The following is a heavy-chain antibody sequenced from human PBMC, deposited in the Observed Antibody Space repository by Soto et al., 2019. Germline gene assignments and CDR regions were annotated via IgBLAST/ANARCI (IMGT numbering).Heavy chain of an antibody. CDR3: ARAPEYRLPIVDY. Sequence: SETLSLTCTVSGGSISSGGYYWSWIRQHPGKGLEWIGYIYYSGSTYYNPSLKSRVTISVDTSKNQFSLKLSSVTAADTAVYYCARAPEYRLPIVDYWGQGTLVTVS. CDR1: GGSISSGGYY. D-gene: IGHD5-12*01. J-gene: IGHJ4*02. CDR2: IYYSGST. V-gene: IGHV4-31*03.